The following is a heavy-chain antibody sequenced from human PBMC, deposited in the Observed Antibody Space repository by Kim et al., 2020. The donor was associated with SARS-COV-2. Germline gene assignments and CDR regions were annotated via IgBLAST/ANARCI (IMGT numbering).Heavy chain of an antibody. CDR3: ARVVVGSGYDTAYYYYGMDV. Sequence: RFTISRDNSKNTLYLQMNSLRAEDTAVYYCARVVVGSGYDTAYYYYGMDVWGQGTTVTVSS. V-gene: IGHV3-30*07. J-gene: IGHJ6*02. D-gene: IGHD5-12*01.